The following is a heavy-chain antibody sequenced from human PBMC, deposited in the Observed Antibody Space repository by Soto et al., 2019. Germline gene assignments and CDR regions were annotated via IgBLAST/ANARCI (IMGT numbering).Heavy chain of an antibody. V-gene: IGHV4-30-4*01. CDR2: ISNSGST. J-gene: IGHJ4*02. CDR1: GGSVTSDEDY. Sequence: SATLSVTCTISGGSVTSDEDYWTWIRQSPGKGLEWIGYISNSGSTGYNPSLKTRLSMSVDRSKNQFTLRLTSVTAADTAVYFCATESGSTYGYFDHWGQGTQVTVSS. CDR3: ATESGSTYGYFDH. D-gene: IGHD5-18*01.